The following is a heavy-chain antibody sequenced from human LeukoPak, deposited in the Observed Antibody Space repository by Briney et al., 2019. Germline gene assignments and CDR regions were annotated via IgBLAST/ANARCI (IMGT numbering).Heavy chain of an antibody. Sequence: GGSLRLSCAASGFTFSSYSMNWVRQAPGKGLEWVSSISSSSSYIYYADSVKGRFTISRDNAKNSLYLQMNSLRAEDTAVYYCARDFQEATIPPYFDYWGQGTLVTVSS. CDR1: GFTFSSYS. CDR3: ARDFQEATIPPYFDY. V-gene: IGHV3-21*01. J-gene: IGHJ4*02. CDR2: ISSSSSYI. D-gene: IGHD5-24*01.